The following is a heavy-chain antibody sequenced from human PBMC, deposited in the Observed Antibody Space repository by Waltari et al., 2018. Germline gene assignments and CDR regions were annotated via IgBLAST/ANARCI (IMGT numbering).Heavy chain of an antibody. V-gene: IGHV4-38-2*02. J-gene: IGHJ4*02. CDR3: ARDTPAPRITGATSVDY. Sequence: QVQLQESGPGLVKPSETLSLTCAVSGYSLSRGYYWCWIRPPPGKGLELIGSIYHSGSTFYNPSLKSRVTISVDTSKNQFSLKLSSVTAADTAVYYCARDTPAPRITGATSVDYWGQGTLVTVSS. CDR1: GYSLSRGYY. D-gene: IGHD1-20*01. CDR2: IYHSGST.